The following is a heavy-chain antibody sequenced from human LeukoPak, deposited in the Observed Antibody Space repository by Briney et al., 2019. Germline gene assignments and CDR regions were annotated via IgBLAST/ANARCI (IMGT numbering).Heavy chain of an antibody. V-gene: IGHV4-4*07. D-gene: IGHD6-13*01. Sequence: SETLSLTRTVSGGSISSYYWSWIRQPAGKGLEWIGRIYTSGSTNYNPSLKSRVTMSVDTSKNQFSLKLSSVTAADTAVYYCARRLAAAGAFDIWGQGTMVTVSS. J-gene: IGHJ3*02. CDR2: IYTSGST. CDR1: GGSISSYY. CDR3: ARRLAAAGAFDI.